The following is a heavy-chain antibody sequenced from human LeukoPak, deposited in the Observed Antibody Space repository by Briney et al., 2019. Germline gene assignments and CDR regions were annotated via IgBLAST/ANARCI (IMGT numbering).Heavy chain of an antibody. V-gene: IGHV3-53*05. CDR1: GFTVSSNY. J-gene: IGHJ3*02. Sequence: GGSLRLSCAASGFTVSSNYMNWVRQAPGKGLEWVSVIYSGGTTYYADSVKGRFTISRDNSKNTLYLQMNSLRAEDTAVYYCARDERNAFDIWGQGTMVTVSS. CDR3: ARDERNAFDI. CDR2: IYSGGTT. D-gene: IGHD1-1*01.